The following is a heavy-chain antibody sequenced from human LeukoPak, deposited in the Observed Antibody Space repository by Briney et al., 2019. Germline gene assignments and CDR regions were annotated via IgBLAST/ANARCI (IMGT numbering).Heavy chain of an antibody. Sequence: SETLSLTCAVHGGSFSGYYWSWIRQPPGKGLEWIGEINDSGSTNYNPSLKSRVTISVDTSKNQFSLKVSSVTAADTAVYYCARHVGSSWYSQYYFDYWGQGTLVTVSS. CDR2: INDSGST. J-gene: IGHJ4*02. CDR1: GGSFSGYY. V-gene: IGHV4-34*01. CDR3: ARHVGSSWYSQYYFDY. D-gene: IGHD6-13*01.